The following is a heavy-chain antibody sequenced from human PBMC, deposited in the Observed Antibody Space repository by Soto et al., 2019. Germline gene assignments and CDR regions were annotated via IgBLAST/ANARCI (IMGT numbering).Heavy chain of an antibody. J-gene: IGHJ4*02. CDR3: ARRRVTFFGVVIIPFDY. V-gene: IGHV4-34*01. D-gene: IGHD3-3*01. CDR1: GWTFSSYY. CDR2: INHSGST. Sequence: SGTLSLTCGVYGWTFSSYYWTWIRQPPGKGLEWIGEINHSGSTNYNPSLKSRVTISVDTSKNQSSLKLSSVTAADTAVYYCARRRVTFFGVVIIPFDYWGQGTLVTVSS.